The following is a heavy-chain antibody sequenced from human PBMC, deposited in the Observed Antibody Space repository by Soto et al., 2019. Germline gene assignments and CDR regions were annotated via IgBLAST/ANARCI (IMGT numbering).Heavy chain of an antibody. V-gene: IGHV3-72*01. J-gene: IGHJ4*02. CDR2: SRDKANNYAT. CDR3: ARDEGGTYYH. CDR1: GFTFSDHY. Sequence: GGSPRLSCTASGFTFSDHYMDWVRQTPGKGLEWIGRSRDKANNYATEYVASVKDRFIISRDNSKNSLYLQMNSLKIEDTAVYFCARDEGGTYYHWGQGTQVTVSS. D-gene: IGHD3-10*01.